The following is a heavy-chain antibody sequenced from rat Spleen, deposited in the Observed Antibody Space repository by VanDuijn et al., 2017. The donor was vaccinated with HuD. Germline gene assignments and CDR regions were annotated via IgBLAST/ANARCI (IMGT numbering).Heavy chain of an antibody. D-gene: IGHD1-3*01. CDR2: IWNTGGT. V-gene: IGHV2-41*01. Sequence: QVQLKESGPGLVQPSQTLSLTCTVSGFSLTSYHVSWVRQPPGKGLEWMGIIWNTGGTRYNSVLKSRLSISKDTSNRQVFLKMNSLKSEDTATYYCTRGGFYRYWGQGVMVTVSS. CDR3: TRGGFYRY. CDR1: GFSLTSYH. J-gene: IGHJ2*01.